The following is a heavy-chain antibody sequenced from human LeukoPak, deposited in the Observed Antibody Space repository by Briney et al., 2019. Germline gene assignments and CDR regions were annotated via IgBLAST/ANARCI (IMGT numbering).Heavy chain of an antibody. CDR3: ARYIVSYPHDAFDI. CDR1: GNSISSGDNY. J-gene: IGHJ3*02. CDR2: IYTSGST. Sequence: SQTLSLTCTVSGNSISSGDNYWSWIRQPAGKGLEWIGRIYTSGSTNYNPSLKSRVTISVDTSKKKFSLKLSSVTAADTAFYYCARYIVSYPHDAFDIWGQGTMVTVSS. D-gene: IGHD1-26*01. V-gene: IGHV4-61*02.